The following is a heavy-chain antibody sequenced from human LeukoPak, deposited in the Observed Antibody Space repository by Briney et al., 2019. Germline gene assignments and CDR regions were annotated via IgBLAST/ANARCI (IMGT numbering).Heavy chain of an antibody. V-gene: IGHV4-39*01. CDR2: IYYSGST. CDR3: ARRGYCSSTSCYEYWFDP. CDR1: GGSISSSSYY. J-gene: IGHJ5*02. Sequence: SETLSLTCTVSGGSISSSSYYWGWIRQPPGKGLEWIGIIYYSGSTYYNPSLKSRLTISVDTPKNQFSLKLSSVTATDTAVYYCARRGYCSSTSCYEYWFDPWGQGTLVTVSS. D-gene: IGHD2-2*01.